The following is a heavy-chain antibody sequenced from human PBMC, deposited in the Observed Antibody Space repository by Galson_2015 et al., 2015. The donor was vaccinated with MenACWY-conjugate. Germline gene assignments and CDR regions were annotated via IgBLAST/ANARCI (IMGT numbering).Heavy chain of an antibody. J-gene: IGHJ4*02. V-gene: IGHV3-15*01. CDR3: TTYNNIDGLDN. CDR2: IQSRTATT. D-gene: IGHD4-11*01. Sequence: SLRLSCAASGFTFSNVWLSWVRHAPAKGLERVGRIQSRTATTDYAAPVKGRFTISRDDSKNTLYLQLNSLITEDTAVYYWTTYNNIDGLDNWGQGTLVTVAS. CDR1: GFTFSNVW.